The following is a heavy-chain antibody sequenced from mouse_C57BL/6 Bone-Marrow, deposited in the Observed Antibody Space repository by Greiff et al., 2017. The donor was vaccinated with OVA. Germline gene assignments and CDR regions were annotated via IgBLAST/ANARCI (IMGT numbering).Heavy chain of an antibody. CDR1: GYTFTSYW. CDR2: IYPGSGST. D-gene: IGHD2-12*01. V-gene: IGHV1-55*01. Sequence: QVQLQQPGAELVKPGASVKMSCKASGYTFTSYWITWVKQRPGQGLEWIGDIYPGSGSTNYNQKFKSKATLTVDTSSSTAYMLLSSLTSEDSAVYNGARSGYSYDGWYFDVWGTGTTVTVSS. CDR3: ARSGYSYDGWYFDV. J-gene: IGHJ1*03.